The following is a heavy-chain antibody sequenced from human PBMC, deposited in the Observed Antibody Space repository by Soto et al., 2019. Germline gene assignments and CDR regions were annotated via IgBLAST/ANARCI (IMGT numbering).Heavy chain of an antibody. CDR3: ARERPDGARLDP. V-gene: IGHV4-30-4*01. CDR2: IYHSGST. CDR1: GGSISSGDYY. J-gene: IGHJ5*02. Sequence: QVQLQESGPGLVKPSQTLSLTCTVSGGSISSGDYYWSWIRQPPGKGLEWIGYIYHSGSTYYNPHLTGRVXXXGXSSKNQFSLKLSSVTAADTAVYYCARERPDGARLDPWGQGTLVTVSS. D-gene: IGHD6-6*01.